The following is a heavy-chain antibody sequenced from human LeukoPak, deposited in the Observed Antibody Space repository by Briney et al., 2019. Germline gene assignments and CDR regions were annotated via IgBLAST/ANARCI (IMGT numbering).Heavy chain of an antibody. CDR3: ARDGINILTGPAGLDY. J-gene: IGHJ4*02. V-gene: IGHV4-59*12. CDR2: IYYSGST. D-gene: IGHD3-9*01. CDR1: GGSISSYY. Sequence: SETLSLTCTVSGGSISSYYWSWIRQPPGKGLEWIGYIYYSGSTYYNPSLKSRVTISVDTSKNQFSLKLSSVTAADTAVYYCARDGINILTGPAGLDYWGQGTLVTVSS.